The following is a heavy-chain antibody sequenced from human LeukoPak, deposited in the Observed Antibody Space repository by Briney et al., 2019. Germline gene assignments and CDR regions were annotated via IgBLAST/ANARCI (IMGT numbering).Heavy chain of an antibody. CDR3: AKALQLWYHFDY. V-gene: IGHV3-9*01. Sequence: GGSLRLSCAASGFTFDDYAMHWVRQAPGKGLEWVSDISWNSGSIGYADSVKGRFTISRDNAKNSLYLQMNSLRAEDTAFYYCAKALQLWYHFDYWGQGTLVTVSS. CDR2: ISWNSGSI. D-gene: IGHD5-18*01. J-gene: IGHJ4*02. CDR1: GFTFDDYA.